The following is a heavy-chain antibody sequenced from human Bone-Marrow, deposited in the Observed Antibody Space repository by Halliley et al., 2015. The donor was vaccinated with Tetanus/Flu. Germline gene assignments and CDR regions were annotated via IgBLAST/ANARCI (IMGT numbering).Heavy chain of an antibody. CDR2: IIPIFDKS. CDR1: GGTFSNYP. D-gene: IGHD1-26*01. Sequence: QLVQSGAELKKPGSSVKVSCKISGGTFSNYPISWVRQAPGQGLEWMGGIIPIFDKSNYAQRFQGRVTITADESTSTAYMELSNRRTGDSAVYYCARESGNLGYFDSWGQGTLVTVSS. J-gene: IGHJ4*02. CDR3: ARESGNLGYFDS. V-gene: IGHV1-69*01.